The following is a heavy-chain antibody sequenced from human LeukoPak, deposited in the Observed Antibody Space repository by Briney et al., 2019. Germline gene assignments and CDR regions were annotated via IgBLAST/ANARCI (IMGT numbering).Heavy chain of an antibody. V-gene: IGHV4-34*01. J-gene: IGHJ4*02. CDR2: INHSGST. Sequence: SETLSLTCAVYGESFSGYYWTWIRQPPGKGLEWIGEINHSGSTNYNPSLKSRVTISLDTSKNQFSLRLSSVTAADTAMYYCARGYRVVGATRPLYYFDYWGQGTLVTVSS. CDR1: GESFSGYY. CDR3: ARGYRVVGATRPLYYFDY. D-gene: IGHD1-26*01.